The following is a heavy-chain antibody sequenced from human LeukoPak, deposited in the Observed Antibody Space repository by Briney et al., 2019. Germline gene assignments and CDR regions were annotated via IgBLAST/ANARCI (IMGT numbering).Heavy chain of an antibody. Sequence: GGSLRLYCVASGFTFSSYEVNWVRQAPGKGLEWVSYTSRSGNNKKYADSVKGRFTISRDNAKNSVSLQMNSLRAEDTAVYYCARVAIYDSSGYYPFDYWGQGTLVTVSS. CDR3: ARVAIYDSSGYYPFDY. CDR2: TSRSGNNK. J-gene: IGHJ4*02. CDR1: GFTFSSYE. V-gene: IGHV3-48*03. D-gene: IGHD3-22*01.